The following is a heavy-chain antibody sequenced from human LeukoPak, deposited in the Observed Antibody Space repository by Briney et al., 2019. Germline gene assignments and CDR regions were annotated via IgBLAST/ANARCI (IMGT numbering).Heavy chain of an antibody. D-gene: IGHD5-12*01. J-gene: IGHJ4*02. CDR3: ARGRGASDF. V-gene: IGHV3-NL1*01. CDR1: GFPFSSYG. Sequence: GRSLRLSCAASGFPFSSYGMHWVRQAPGKGLEWVSIIYSGGSTYYADSVKGRFTISRDNSKNTLYLQMNSLRAEDTVVYYCARGRGASDFWGQGTLVTVSS. CDR2: IYSGGST.